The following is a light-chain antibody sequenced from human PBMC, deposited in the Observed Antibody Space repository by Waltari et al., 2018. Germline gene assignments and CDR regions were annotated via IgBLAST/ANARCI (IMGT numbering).Light chain of an antibody. CDR1: QSVTNY. Sequence: DIVLTQSPATLSFSPGERATLSCRASQSVTNYLAWYQLKPGKAPRLLIYDASNRATGIPARFSGSGSGTDFTLTISNLEPEDSAVYYCQQRSKWPLTFGRGTKVEIK. V-gene: IGKV3-11*01. CDR2: DAS. J-gene: IGKJ4*01. CDR3: QQRSKWPLT.